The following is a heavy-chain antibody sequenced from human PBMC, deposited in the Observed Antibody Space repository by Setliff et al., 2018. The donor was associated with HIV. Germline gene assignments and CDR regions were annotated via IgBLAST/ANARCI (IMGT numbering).Heavy chain of an antibody. D-gene: IGHD5-18*01. CDR2: ISSSSYYI. Sequence: GESLRLSCAASGFTFSSYTMNWVRQAPGKGLEWVSSISSSSYYIYYADSVKGRFTISRDNAKNSLLLQMNSLRAEDTAVYYCASIELAAMVPVDYWGQGTLVTVSS. J-gene: IGHJ4*02. V-gene: IGHV3-21*01. CDR3: ASIELAAMVPVDY. CDR1: GFTFSSYT.